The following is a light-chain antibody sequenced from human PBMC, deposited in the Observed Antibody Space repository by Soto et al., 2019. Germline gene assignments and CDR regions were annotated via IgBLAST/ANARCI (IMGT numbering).Light chain of an antibody. CDR1: SSDDGGYNY. J-gene: IGLJ1*01. Sequence: QSALTQPASVSGSPGQSITISCTGTSSDDGGYNYVSWNQHHPGKAHKLMIFDVSNQPSGVTNRFSGSKSGNTASLTISDLQAEDEADYYCSSYTASSTYVFGTGT. CDR2: DVS. CDR3: SSYTASSTYV. V-gene: IGLV2-14*03.